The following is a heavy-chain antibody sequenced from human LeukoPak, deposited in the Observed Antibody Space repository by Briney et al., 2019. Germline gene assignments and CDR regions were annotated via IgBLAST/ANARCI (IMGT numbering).Heavy chain of an antibody. D-gene: IGHD6-19*01. V-gene: IGHV3-23*01. CDR3: ARLTWAPKYSSGWYEFDY. CDR2: ISGSGDNT. CDR1: GFTFNNYG. J-gene: IGHJ4*02. Sequence: PGGSLRLSCGASGFTFNNYGMNWVRQAPGKGLEWVSAISGSGDNTYYADSVKGRFTISRDNSKNTLYLQMNSLRAEDTAVYYCARLTWAPKYSSGWYEFDYWGQGTLVTVSS.